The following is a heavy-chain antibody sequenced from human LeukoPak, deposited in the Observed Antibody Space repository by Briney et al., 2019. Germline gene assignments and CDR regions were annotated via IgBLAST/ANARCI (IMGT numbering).Heavy chain of an antibody. Sequence: GSLRLSFAASGFTFSTYWMSWVRQAPGKGLEWVANIQQDGTKKYYVDSVEGRFTISRENARNSLFLQMSSLRADDTAVYYCGRELDGSVDYWGQGTLVTVSS. CDR2: IQQDGTKK. V-gene: IGHV3-7*01. CDR1: GFTFSTYW. D-gene: IGHD3-10*01. CDR3: GRELDGSVDY. J-gene: IGHJ4*02.